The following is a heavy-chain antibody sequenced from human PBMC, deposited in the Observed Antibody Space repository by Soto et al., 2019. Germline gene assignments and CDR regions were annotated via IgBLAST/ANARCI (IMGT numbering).Heavy chain of an antibody. CDR1: GFIFSVSA. Sequence: GGSLRLSCAASGFIFSVSAIHWVLQGPWKGLEWVGRIRSRANNYATSSGASVRGRFTFFRDDSKNMAYLQMNTLKTEDTAIYYCARGQQAAIGDYYYHGLDVWGQGTSVTVSS. J-gene: IGHJ6*02. CDR2: IRSRANNYAT. CDR3: ARGQQAAIGDYYYHGLDV. D-gene: IGHD3-10*01. V-gene: IGHV3-73*01.